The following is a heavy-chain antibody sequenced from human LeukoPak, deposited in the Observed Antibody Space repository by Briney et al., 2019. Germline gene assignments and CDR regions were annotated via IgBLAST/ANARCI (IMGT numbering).Heavy chain of an antibody. Sequence: ASVRVSCKASGYTFTGYYMHWVRQAPGQGLEWMGWINPNSGGTNYAQKFQGRVTMTRDTSISTAYMELSRLRSDDTAGYYCTREDSSTTCSDVWGQGTTVTVSS. CDR2: INPNSGGT. CDR3: TREDSSTTCSDV. CDR1: GYTFTGYY. D-gene: IGHD2-2*01. V-gene: IGHV1-2*02. J-gene: IGHJ6*02.